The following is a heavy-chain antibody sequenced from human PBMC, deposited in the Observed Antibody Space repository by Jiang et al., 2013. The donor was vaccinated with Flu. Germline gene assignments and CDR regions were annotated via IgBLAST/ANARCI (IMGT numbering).Heavy chain of an antibody. CDR3: ARWAHSGFDY. Sequence: RPTQTLTLTCTLSGISLSTSGVGVGWIRQPPGKALEWLALIKWDDDKRYSPSLKSRLTIIKDTSKNQVVLTMANMDPVDTATYYCARWAHSGFDYWGQGTLVTVSS. CDR2: IKWDDDK. D-gene: IGHD6-13*01. CDR1: GISLSTSGVG. J-gene: IGHJ4*02. V-gene: IGHV2-5*02.